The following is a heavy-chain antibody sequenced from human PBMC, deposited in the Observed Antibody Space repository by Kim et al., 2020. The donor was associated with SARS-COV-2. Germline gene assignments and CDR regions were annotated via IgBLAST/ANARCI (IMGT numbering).Heavy chain of an antibody. CDR3: ATALGYSVALDP. J-gene: IGHJ5*02. CDR1: GYPVNEFP. Sequence: ASVKVSCKVSGYPVNEFPMHWVRQAPGKGLEWMGRFDPEDGETIVAQKFQGRVTVSEDTSTNTAYLDLRSLKSDDTAVYYCATALGYSVALDPWGQGTLVTVSS. V-gene: IGHV1-24*01. D-gene: IGHD5-12*01. CDR2: FDPEDGET.